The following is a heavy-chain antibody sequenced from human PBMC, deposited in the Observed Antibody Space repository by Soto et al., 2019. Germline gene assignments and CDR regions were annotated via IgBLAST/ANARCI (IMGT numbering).Heavy chain of an antibody. D-gene: IGHD5-18*01. Sequence: GGSLRLSCAASGFTFSSYAMHWVRQAPGKGLEWVAVISYDGSNKYYADSVKGRFTISRDNSKNTLYLQMNSLRAEDTAVYYCARDGESHAAMELNWFDPWGQGTLVTVSS. J-gene: IGHJ5*02. CDR3: ARDGESHAAMELNWFDP. CDR1: GFTFSSYA. V-gene: IGHV3-30-3*01. CDR2: ISYDGSNK.